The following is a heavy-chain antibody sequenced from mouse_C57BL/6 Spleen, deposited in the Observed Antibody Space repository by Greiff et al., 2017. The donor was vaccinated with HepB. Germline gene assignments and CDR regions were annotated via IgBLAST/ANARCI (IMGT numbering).Heavy chain of an antibody. CDR2: IHPNSGST. J-gene: IGHJ2*01. Sequence: QVQLQQPGAELVKPGASVKLSCKASGYTFTSYWMHWVKQRPGQGLEWIGMIHPNSGSTNYNEKFKSKATLTVDKSSSTAYMQLSSLTSEDSAVYYCARVDASYSNFPFDYWGQGTTLTVSS. V-gene: IGHV1-64*01. D-gene: IGHD2-5*01. CDR1: GYTFTSYW. CDR3: ARVDASYSNFPFDY.